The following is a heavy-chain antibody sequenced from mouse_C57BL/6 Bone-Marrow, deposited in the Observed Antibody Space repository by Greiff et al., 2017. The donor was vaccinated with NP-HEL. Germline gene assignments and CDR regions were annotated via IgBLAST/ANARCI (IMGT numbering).Heavy chain of an antibody. Sequence: QVQLQQPGTELVKPGASVKLSCKASGYTFTSYWMHWVKQRPGQGLEWIGNINPGNGGTNYNEKFKSKATLTVDKSSSTAYMQLSSLTSEDSAVYYCARHGSSYGDWYFDVWGTGTTVTVSS. CDR3: ARHGSSYGDWYFDV. CDR2: INPGNGGT. V-gene: IGHV1-53*01. CDR1: GYTFTSYW. D-gene: IGHD1-1*01. J-gene: IGHJ1*03.